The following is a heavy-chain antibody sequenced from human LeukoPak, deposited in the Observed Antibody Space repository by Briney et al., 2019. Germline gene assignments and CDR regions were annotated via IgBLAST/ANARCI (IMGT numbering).Heavy chain of an antibody. CDR2: IRYDGSNK. CDR3: ANPPLRGYSSSWYNF. D-gene: IGHD6-13*01. V-gene: IGHV3-30*02. Sequence: GGSLRLSCAASGFTFSSYGMRWVRQAPGKGLEWVAFIRYDGSNKYYADSVKGRFTMSRDNTKNPLYLQMNSLRAEDTAVYYCANPPLRGYSSSWYNFWGQGTLVTVSS. J-gene: IGHJ4*02. CDR1: GFTFSSYG.